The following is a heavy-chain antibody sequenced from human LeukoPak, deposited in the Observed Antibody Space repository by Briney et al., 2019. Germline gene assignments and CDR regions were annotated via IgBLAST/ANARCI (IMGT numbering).Heavy chain of an antibody. J-gene: IGHJ4*02. D-gene: IGHD1-26*01. CDR1: GYTFTSYD. CDR2: MNPNSGNT. Sequence: RASVKVSCKASGYTFTSYDINWVRQATGQGLEWMGWMNPNSGNTGYAQKFQGRVTITRNTSISTAYMELSSLRSEDTAVYYCARGLVGATKDDRSDYWGQGTLVTVSS. CDR3: ARGLVGATKDDRSDY. V-gene: IGHV1-8*03.